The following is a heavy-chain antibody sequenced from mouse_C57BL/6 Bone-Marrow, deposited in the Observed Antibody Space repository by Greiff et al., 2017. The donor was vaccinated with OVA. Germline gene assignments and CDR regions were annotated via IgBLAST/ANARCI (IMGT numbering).Heavy chain of an antibody. CDR1: GYTFTSYW. V-gene: IGHV1-50*01. Sequence: VQLQQPGAELVKPGASVKLSCKASGYTFTSYWMQWVKQRPGQGLEWIGEIDPSDSYTNYNQKFKGKATLTVDTSSSTAYMQLSSLTSEDSAVYYCARAPFYYYGSSLNRAMDYWGQGTSVTVSS. CDR3: ARAPFYYYGSSLNRAMDY. J-gene: IGHJ4*01. D-gene: IGHD1-1*01. CDR2: IDPSDSYT.